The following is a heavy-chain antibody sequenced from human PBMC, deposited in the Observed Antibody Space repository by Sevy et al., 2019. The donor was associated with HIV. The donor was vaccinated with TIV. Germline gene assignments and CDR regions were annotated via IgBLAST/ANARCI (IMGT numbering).Heavy chain of an antibody. D-gene: IGHD3-3*01. V-gene: IGHV3-48*02. CDR3: ARVPWDGVVLADY. J-gene: IGHJ4*02. CDR1: GFAFNSYS. Sequence: GGSLRLSCAASGFAFNSYSMIWVRQGPGKGLEWVSYINSGYTTMYYADSVRGRFTISRDNAKSSLYLQMNSLRDEDTAVYYCARVPWDGVVLADYWGQGTLVTVSS. CDR2: INSGYTTM.